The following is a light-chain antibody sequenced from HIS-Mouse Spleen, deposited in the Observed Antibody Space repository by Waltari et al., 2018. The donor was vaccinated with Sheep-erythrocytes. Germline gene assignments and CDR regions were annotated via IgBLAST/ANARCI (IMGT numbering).Light chain of an antibody. CDR2: DAS. J-gene: IGKJ2*01. CDR1: QSVSSY. V-gene: IGKV3-11*01. CDR3: QQRGNWYT. Sequence: EIVLTQSPATLSLSPGERATLSYRASQSVSSYLAWYQQKPGQAPRLLIYDASNRATGIPARFSGSGAGTDFTLTISSREPEDVAVYCGQQRGNWYTFGQGTKLEIK.